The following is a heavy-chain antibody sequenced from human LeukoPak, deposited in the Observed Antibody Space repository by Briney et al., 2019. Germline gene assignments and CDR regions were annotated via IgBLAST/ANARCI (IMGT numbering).Heavy chain of an antibody. CDR1: GYSFSSYW. D-gene: IGHD3-22*01. CDR3: ARQKGYDRVWYFDL. V-gene: IGHV5-51*01. CDR2: IYPDNSNT. Sequence: GESLKISCEGSGYSFSSYWIGWVRQMPGKGLEWMAIIYPDNSNTRYSPSFQGQVTISADKSISTAYLQWSSLKASDTAMYYCARQKGYDRVWYFDLWGRGTLVTVSS. J-gene: IGHJ2*01.